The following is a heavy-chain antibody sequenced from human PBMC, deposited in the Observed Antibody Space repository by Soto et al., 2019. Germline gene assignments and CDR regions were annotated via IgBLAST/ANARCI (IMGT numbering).Heavy chain of an antibody. D-gene: IGHD3-22*01. CDR2: INPSGGST. CDR1: GYTFTSYY. CDR3: AGDPDLRGYDSSGYGDY. J-gene: IGHJ4*02. V-gene: IGHV1-46*01. Sequence: ASVKVSCKASGYTFTSYYMHWVRQAPGQGLEWMGIINPSGGSTSYAQKFQGRVTMTRDTSTSTVYMELSSLRSEDTAVYYCAGDPDLRGYDSSGYGDYWGQGTLVTVSS.